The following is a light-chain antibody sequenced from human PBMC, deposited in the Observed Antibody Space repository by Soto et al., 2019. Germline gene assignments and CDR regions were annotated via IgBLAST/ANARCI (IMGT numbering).Light chain of an antibody. Sequence: EIVLAQSPGTLSLSPGERATLSCRASQSVSSSYLAWYQQKPGQAPRLLIYGASNRATGIPDRFSGSGSGTDFTLTISRLEPEDFALYYCQQYEASLRTFGQGTKVDI. J-gene: IGKJ1*01. CDR2: GAS. CDR3: QQYEASLRT. CDR1: QSVSSSY. V-gene: IGKV3-20*01.